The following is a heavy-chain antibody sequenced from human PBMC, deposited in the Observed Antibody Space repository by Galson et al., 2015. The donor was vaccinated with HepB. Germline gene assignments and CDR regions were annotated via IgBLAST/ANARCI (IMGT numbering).Heavy chain of an antibody. CDR3: ARGATDITMIVVAATFDY. CDR2: INPSGGST. J-gene: IGHJ4*02. D-gene: IGHD3-22*01. CDR1: GYTLTSYY. V-gene: IGHV1-46*01. Sequence: SVKVSCKASGYTLTSYYMHWVRQAPGQGLEWMGIINPSGGSTSYAQKFQGRVTMTRDTSTSTVYMELSSLRSEDTAVYYCARGATDITMIVVAATFDYWGQGTLVTVSS.